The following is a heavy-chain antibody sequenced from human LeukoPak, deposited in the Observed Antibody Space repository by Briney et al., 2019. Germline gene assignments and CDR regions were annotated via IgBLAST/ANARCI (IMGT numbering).Heavy chain of an antibody. CDR2: IYSDNT. V-gene: IGHV3-53*01. Sequence: GGSLRLSCTVSGFTVSSNSMSWVRQAPGKGLEWVSFIYSDNTHYSDSVKGRFTISRDNAKNSLYLQMNSLRAEDTAVYYCARDRFYYYDSSGYYRDAFDIWGQGTMVTVSS. CDR3: ARDRFYYYDSSGYYRDAFDI. CDR1: GFTVSSNS. D-gene: IGHD3-22*01. J-gene: IGHJ3*02.